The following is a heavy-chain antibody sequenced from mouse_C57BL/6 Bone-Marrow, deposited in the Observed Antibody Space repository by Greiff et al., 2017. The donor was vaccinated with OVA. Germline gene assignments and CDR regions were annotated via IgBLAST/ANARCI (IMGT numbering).Heavy chain of an antibody. J-gene: IGHJ1*03. V-gene: IGHV1-4*01. CDR3: ARSTVVAKDFDV. D-gene: IGHD1-1*01. Sequence: VQLQQSGAELARPGASVKMSCKASGYTFTSYTMHWVKQRPGQGLEWIGYINPSSGYTKYNQKFKDKATLTADKSSRTAYMPLSSLTSENSAVYYCARSTVVAKDFDVWGTGTTVTVSS. CDR2: INPSSGYT. CDR1: GYTFTSYT.